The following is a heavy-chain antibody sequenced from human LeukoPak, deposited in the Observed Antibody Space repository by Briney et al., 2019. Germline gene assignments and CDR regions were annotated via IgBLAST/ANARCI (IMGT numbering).Heavy chain of an antibody. D-gene: IGHD6-13*01. J-gene: IGHJ4*02. CDR1: GGSFSGYY. Sequence: SETLSLTCAVYGGSFSGYYWSWIRQPPGKGLEWIGEINHSGSTNYNPSLKSRVTTSVDTSKNQFSLKLSSVTAADTAVYYCARQSGSSTWSFDYWGQGTLVTVSS. V-gene: IGHV4-34*01. CDR3: ARQSGSSTWSFDY. CDR2: INHSGST.